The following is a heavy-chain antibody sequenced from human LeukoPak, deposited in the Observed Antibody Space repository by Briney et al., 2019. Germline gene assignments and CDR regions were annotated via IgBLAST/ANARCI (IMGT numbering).Heavy chain of an antibody. CDR1: GYTFTSQY. CDR2: INPSGGST. Sequence: ASVKVSCKASGYTFTSQYTHWVRQAPGQGLEWMGIINPSGGSTSYAQKFQGRVTMTRDTSTSTVYMELTSLRAEDTAVYYCASTTVTTFDYWGQGTLVTVSS. J-gene: IGHJ4*02. D-gene: IGHD4-17*01. CDR3: ASTTVTTFDY. V-gene: IGHV1-46*01.